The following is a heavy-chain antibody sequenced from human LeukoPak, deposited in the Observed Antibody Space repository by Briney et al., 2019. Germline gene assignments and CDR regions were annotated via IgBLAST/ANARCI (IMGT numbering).Heavy chain of an antibody. CDR1: GASVTSYY. CDR2: IHYSGST. CDR3: ASGRGLYSFYAFTI. Sequence: SGTLSLTCTVSGASVTSYYWSWIRQPPGKGLEWIGYIHYSGSTNYNPSLESRVTISVDTSKKQFSLILSSVTAADTAVYYCASGRGLYSFYAFTIWGQGTMVTVSS. D-gene: IGHD5-18*01. J-gene: IGHJ3*02. V-gene: IGHV4-59*02.